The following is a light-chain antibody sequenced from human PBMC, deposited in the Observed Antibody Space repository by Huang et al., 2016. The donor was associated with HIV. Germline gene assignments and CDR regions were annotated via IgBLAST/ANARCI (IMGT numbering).Light chain of an antibody. Sequence: DIVMTQSAHSLLVTPGEPASISCRSSQSLLHSNGNNYVDWYLQRPGQSPQVLIYLGSNRASGVPDRFSGSGSGTDFTLKISRVEAEDVGVYYCMQGLEPPFTFGGGTKVEIK. V-gene: IGKV2-28*01. CDR3: MQGLEPPFT. CDR2: LGS. CDR1: QSLLHSNGNNY. J-gene: IGKJ4*01.